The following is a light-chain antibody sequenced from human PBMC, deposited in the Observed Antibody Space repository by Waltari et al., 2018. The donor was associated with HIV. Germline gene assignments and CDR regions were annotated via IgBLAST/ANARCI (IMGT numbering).Light chain of an antibody. CDR1: SSNMGAGYH. CDR2: GNS. V-gene: IGLV1-40*01. J-gene: IGLJ1*01. Sequence: QSLLTQPPSVSGAPGQRVTIPCTGRSSNMGAGYHVNWYQHLPGTAPKHLIYGNSNRPSGVPDRFSGSKSGTSASLAITGLQAEDEADYYCQSYDSSLSIVFGTGTKVTVL. CDR3: QSYDSSLSIV.